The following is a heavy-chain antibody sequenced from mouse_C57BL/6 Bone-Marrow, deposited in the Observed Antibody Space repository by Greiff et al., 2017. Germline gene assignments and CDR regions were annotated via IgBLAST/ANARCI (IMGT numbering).Heavy chain of an antibody. CDR2: ISNLAYSI. Sequence: EVQVVESGGGLVQPGGSLKLSCAASGFTFSDYGMAWVRQAPRKGPEWVAFISNLAYSIYYADTVTGRFTISRENAKNTLYLEMSSLRSEDTAMYYCARLGTTVVATDWYFDVWGTGTTVTVSS. V-gene: IGHV5-15*01. CDR3: ARLGTTVVATDWYFDV. D-gene: IGHD1-1*01. CDR1: GFTFSDYG. J-gene: IGHJ1*03.